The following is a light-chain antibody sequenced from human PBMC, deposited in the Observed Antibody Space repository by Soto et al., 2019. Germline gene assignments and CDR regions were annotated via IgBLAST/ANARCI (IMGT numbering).Light chain of an antibody. CDR1: ESISRW. CDR3: QQHNSFSIT. J-gene: IGKJ5*01. CDR2: KAS. Sequence: DLPITPVSSTLSASIGDRVHITCRASESISRWLAWYQQKPGKAPKLLIYKASSLESGVPSRFSGSGSGTEFTLTINSLQADDFATYYCQQHNSFSITFGQGTRLEIK. V-gene: IGKV1-5*03.